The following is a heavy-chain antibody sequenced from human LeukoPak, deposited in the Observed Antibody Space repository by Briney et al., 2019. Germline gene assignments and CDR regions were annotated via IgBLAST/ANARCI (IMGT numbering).Heavy chain of an antibody. CDR1: GFTFSSYS. CDR2: ISSSGTYI. Sequence: PGGSLRLSCAASGFTFSSYSMDWVRQAPGKGLEWVSSISSSGTYIYNADSVKGRFTISRDNAKKSLYLQMNSLRAEDTAVYYCARAPLSGNSYSGGYYPDYWGQGTLVTVSS. CDR3: ARAPLSGNSYSGGYYPDY. D-gene: IGHD1-26*01. V-gene: IGHV3-21*01. J-gene: IGHJ4*02.